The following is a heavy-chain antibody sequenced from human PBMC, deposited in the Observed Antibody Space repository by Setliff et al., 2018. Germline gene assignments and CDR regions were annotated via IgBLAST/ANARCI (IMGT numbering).Heavy chain of an antibody. J-gene: IGHJ5*02. CDR2: IYYSGNT. D-gene: IGHD3-10*01. Sequence: SETLSLTCTVSGGSISSGGYYWSWIRQHPGKGLEWIGYIYYSGNTYYNPSLKSRVTISVDTSKNQFSLKLTALTAAATAVYYCARSGDYGSGRLAPWGQGTLVTVSS. CDR3: ARSGDYGSGRLAP. V-gene: IGHV4-31*03. CDR1: GGSISSGGYY.